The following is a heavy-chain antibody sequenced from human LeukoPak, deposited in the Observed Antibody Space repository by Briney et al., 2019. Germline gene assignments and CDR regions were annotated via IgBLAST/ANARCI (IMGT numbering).Heavy chain of an antibody. D-gene: IGHD5-18*01. J-gene: IGHJ3*02. CDR3: ARRGANTALLGAFDI. Sequence: GGSLRLSCAASGFTVSSNYMTWVRQAPGKGLEGVSVIYGGGTTYYADPVKGRFTLSRDKSKSTLYLQMNSLRAEDTAVYYCARRGANTALLGAFDIWGQGTMVTVSS. CDR1: GFTVSSNY. CDR2: IYGGGTT. V-gene: IGHV3-53*01.